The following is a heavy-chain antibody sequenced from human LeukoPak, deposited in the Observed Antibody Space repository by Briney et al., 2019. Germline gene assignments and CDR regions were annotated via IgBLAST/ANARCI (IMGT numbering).Heavy chain of an antibody. Sequence: SETLSLTCTVSGGSISSSSYYWGWIRQPPGKGLEWIGSIYYSGSTYYNPSLKSRVTISRDTSKNQFSLKLTSVTAADTAVYYCARVNGGEGPGDDDFDIWGQGTMVTVSS. D-gene: IGHD2-8*01. V-gene: IGHV4-39*07. CDR3: ARVNGGEGPGDDDFDI. J-gene: IGHJ3*02. CDR2: IYYSGST. CDR1: GGSISSSSYY.